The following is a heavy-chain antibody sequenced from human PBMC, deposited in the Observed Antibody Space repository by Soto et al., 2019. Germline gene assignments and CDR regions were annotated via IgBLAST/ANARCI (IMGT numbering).Heavy chain of an antibody. Sequence: SLRLSCAASGFTFDDYAMHWVRQAPGKGLEWVSGISWNSGSIGYADSLKGRFTISRDNAKKLLYLQMDSLRAEDTAVYYCARDDGLSSTNVKAFDIWGQGTKVTVSS. CDR2: ISWNSGSI. J-gene: IGHJ3*02. V-gene: IGHV3-9*01. CDR1: GFTFDDYA. CDR3: ARDDGLSSTNVKAFDI. D-gene: IGHD2-2*01.